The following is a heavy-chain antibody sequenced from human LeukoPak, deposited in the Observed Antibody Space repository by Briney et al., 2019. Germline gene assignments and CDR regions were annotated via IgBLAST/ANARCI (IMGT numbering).Heavy chain of an antibody. D-gene: IGHD4/OR15-4a*01. CDR1: GFTFSSYA. V-gene: IGHV3-30-3*01. CDR2: MSYDGSNK. CDR3: ARTLTMLSWFDP. J-gene: IGHJ5*02. Sequence: PGGSLRLSCAASGFTFSSYAMHWVRQAPGKGLEWVAVMSYDGSNKYYADFVKGRFTISRDNSKNTLYLQMNSLRPEDTAVYYCARTLTMLSWFDPWGQGTLVTVSS.